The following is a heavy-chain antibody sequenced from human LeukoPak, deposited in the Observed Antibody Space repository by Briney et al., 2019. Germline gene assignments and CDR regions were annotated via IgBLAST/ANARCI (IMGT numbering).Heavy chain of an antibody. V-gene: IGHV3-30*19. CDR2: ISYDGSNK. CDR3: AREFPSGYYDFWSGYYRKPLDY. J-gene: IGHJ4*02. Sequence: GGSLRLSCAASGFTFSSHGMHWVRQAPGKGLEWVAVISYDGSNKYYADSVKGRFTISRDNSKNTLYLQMNSLRAEDTAVYYCAREFPSGYYDFWSGYYRKPLDYWGQGTLVTVSS. D-gene: IGHD3-3*01. CDR1: GFTFSSHG.